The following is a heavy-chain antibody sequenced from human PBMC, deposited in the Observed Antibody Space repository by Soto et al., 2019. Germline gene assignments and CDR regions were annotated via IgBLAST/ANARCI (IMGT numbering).Heavy chain of an antibody. V-gene: IGHV3-23*01. CDR1: GFTFSNYG. CDR3: AKNFRVLSVWGSDRSKTHFDY. CDR2: SSGTGDST. Sequence: EVQLLESGGGLIQPGGSLRLSCAASGFTFSNYGMNWVRQAPGKGLEWVSASSGTGDSTFSADSVKGRFTISRDNSKNTLLMQMNSLIAEETAIYYCAKNFRVLSVWGSDRSKTHFDYWGQGARVTVSS. D-gene: IGHD3-16*01. J-gene: IGHJ4*02.